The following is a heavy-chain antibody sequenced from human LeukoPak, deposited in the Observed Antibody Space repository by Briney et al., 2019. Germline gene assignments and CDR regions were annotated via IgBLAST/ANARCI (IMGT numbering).Heavy chain of an antibody. CDR3: ARDPGLSNTWYENILYYFDH. J-gene: IGHJ4*02. D-gene: IGHD6-13*01. CDR1: GFTFSSFA. CDR2: ISLDGSKK. V-gene: IGHV3-30*04. Sequence: GRSLRLSCAASGFTFSSFAMHWVRQAPGKGLEWVAVISLDGSKKYYADSVKGRFSLSRDNSKYTLDLQLNSLRAEDTAVYYCARDPGLSNTWYENILYYFDHWGQGTLVTVSS.